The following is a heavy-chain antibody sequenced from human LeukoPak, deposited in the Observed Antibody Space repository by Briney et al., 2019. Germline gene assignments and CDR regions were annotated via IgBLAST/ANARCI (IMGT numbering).Heavy chain of an antibody. CDR3: AKGKGSSSSSIDW. D-gene: IGHD2-15*01. CDR1: GFTFSSYG. Sequence: GRSLRLSCAASGFTFSSYGMHWVRQAPGKGLEWVAVISYDGSNKYYADSVKGRFTISRDNSKNTLYLQIHSLRAEDTALYYCAKGKGSSSSSIDWWGQGTLVTVSS. V-gene: IGHV3-30*18. CDR2: ISYDGSNK. J-gene: IGHJ4*02.